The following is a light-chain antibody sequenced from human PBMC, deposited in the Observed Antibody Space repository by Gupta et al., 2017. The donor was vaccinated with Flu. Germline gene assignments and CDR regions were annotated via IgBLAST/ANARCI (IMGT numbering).Light chain of an antibody. V-gene: IGKV3-15*01. CDR1: QSVSSN. J-gene: IGKJ1*01. Sequence: EIVMTQSPATLSVSPGERATLSCRASQSVSSNLAWYQQKPGQAPRLLIYGASTRATGIPARFSGSGSWTEFTLTISSRQSEDFAVYYCQQYNNWPPGTFGQGTKVEIK. CDR2: GAS. CDR3: QQYNNWPPGT.